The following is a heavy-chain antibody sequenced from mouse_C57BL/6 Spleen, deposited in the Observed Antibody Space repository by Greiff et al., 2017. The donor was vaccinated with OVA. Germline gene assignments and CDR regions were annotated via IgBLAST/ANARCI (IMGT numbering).Heavy chain of an antibody. Sequence: VQLQQSGAELARPGASVKLSCKASGYTFTSYGISWVKQRTGQGLEWIGEIYPRSGNTYYNEKFKGKATLTADKSSSTAYMELRSLTSEDSAVYFCARRITTVVEYFDVWGTGTTVTVSS. CDR1: GYTFTSYG. CDR3: ARRITTVVEYFDV. J-gene: IGHJ1*03. D-gene: IGHD1-1*01. V-gene: IGHV1-81*01. CDR2: IYPRSGNT.